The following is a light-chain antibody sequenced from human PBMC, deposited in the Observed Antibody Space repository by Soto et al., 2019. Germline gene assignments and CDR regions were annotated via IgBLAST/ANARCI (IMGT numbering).Light chain of an antibody. V-gene: IGKV1-27*01. CDR1: HAISNY. Sequence: DIQMAQSPSSLSASVGDRVTITCRASHAISNYLAWYQQKPGKIPQLLIYAASTLQSGVPSRFSGSGSGTDFTLTTSSLQPDDVATYYCQKYDNVPRTFGQGTKVEIK. CDR2: AAS. J-gene: IGKJ1*01. CDR3: QKYDNVPRT.